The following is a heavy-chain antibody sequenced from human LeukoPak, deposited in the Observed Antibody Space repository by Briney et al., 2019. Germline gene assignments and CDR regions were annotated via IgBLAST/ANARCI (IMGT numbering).Heavy chain of an antibody. V-gene: IGHV4-39*01. D-gene: IGHD5-18*01. CDR3: ARRVPVLGYLNWFDP. J-gene: IGHJ5*02. CDR2: IYYSGST. CDR1: GGSISSSNYY. Sequence: PSETLSLTCTVSGGSISSSNYYWGWIRQPPGKGLEWIGSIYYSGSTYHNPSLKSRVTISVDTSNNQFSLRLYSVTAADTAVYYCARRVPVLGYLNWFDPWGQGTLVTVSS.